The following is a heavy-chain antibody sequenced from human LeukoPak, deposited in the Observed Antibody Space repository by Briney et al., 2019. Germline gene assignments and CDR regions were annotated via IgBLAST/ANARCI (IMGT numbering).Heavy chain of an antibody. Sequence: SETLSLTCAVYGGSFSGYYWSWIRQPPGKGLEWIGEINHSGSTNYNPSLKSRVTISVDTTKNQFSLKLSSVTAADTAVYYCARVVVAPSYRYYYYGMDVWGQGTTVTVSS. CDR2: INHSGST. CDR1: GGSFSGYY. J-gene: IGHJ6*02. CDR3: ARVVVAPSYRYYYYGMDV. D-gene: IGHD2-2*01. V-gene: IGHV4-34*01.